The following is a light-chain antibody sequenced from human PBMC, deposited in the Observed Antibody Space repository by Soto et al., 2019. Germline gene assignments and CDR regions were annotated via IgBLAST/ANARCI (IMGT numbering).Light chain of an antibody. Sequence: QSFLTQPASVSGYPGQSITISCTGRSSDVGGYNYVSWYQQHPGKAPKFMIYEVSRRLSGVSNRFSGSKSGNTASLTVSGLQAEDEADYYCSSYTTSNTYVFGTGTKVTVL. CDR1: SSDVGGYNY. V-gene: IGLV2-14*01. CDR3: SSYTTSNTYV. J-gene: IGLJ1*01. CDR2: EVS.